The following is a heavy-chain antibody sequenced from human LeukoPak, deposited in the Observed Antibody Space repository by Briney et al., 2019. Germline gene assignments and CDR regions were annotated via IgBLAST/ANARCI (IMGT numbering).Heavy chain of an antibody. CDR3: ARVYKTNGYLY. V-gene: IGHV3-74*01. CDR1: GFTFSNFW. CDR2: IYGDGSFT. J-gene: IGHJ4*02. Sequence: KSGGSLRLSCAASGFTFSNFWMHWVRQAPGKGLVWVALIYGDGSFTRYADSVKGRFTISRDNAKNTVYLRMNSLRVEDTAVYYCARVYKTNGYLYWGQGSLVTVSS. D-gene: IGHD2-8*01.